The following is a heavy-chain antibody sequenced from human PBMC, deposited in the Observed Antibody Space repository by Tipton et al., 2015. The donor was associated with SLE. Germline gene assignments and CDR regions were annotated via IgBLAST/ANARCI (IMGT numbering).Heavy chain of an antibody. CDR3: ARAPIAAPTGYYYGMDV. CDR2: IYHSGST. Sequence: TLSLTCTVSGYSISSGYYWGWIRQPPGKGLEWIGSIYHSGSTYYNPSLKSRVTISVDTSKNQFSLKLSSVTTADTAVYYCARAPIAAPTGYYYGMDVWGQGTTVTVSS. J-gene: IGHJ6*02. D-gene: IGHD6-13*01. CDR1: GYSISSGYY. V-gene: IGHV4-38-2*02.